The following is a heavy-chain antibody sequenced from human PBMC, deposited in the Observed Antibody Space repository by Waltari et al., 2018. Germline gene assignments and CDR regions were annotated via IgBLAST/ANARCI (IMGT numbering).Heavy chain of an antibody. CDR1: GFTFSSYA. D-gene: IGHD6-19*01. J-gene: IGHJ4*02. V-gene: IGHV3-30-3*01. CDR3: ARGPREQWLALLLDY. CDR2: ISYDGSNK. Sequence: QVQLVESGGGVVQPGRSLRLSCAASGFTFSSYAMHWVRQAPGKGLEWVAVISYDGSNKYYADSVKGRFTISRDNSKNTLYLQMNSLRAEDTAVYYCARGPREQWLALLLDYWGQGTLVTVSS.